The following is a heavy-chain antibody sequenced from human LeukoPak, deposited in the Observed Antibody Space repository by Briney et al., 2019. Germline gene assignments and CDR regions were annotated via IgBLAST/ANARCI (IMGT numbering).Heavy chain of an antibody. D-gene: IGHD1-1*01. CDR2: IKQDGSEK. V-gene: IGHV3-7*01. CDR3: ASDSLDKPLDY. CDR1: GFTFSSYW. J-gene: IGHJ4*02. Sequence: PGGSLRLSCAASGFTFSSYWMSWVRQAPGKGLEWVANIKQDGSEKYYVDSVKGRFTISRDNAKNSLYLQMNSLRAEDTAVYYCASDSLDKPLDYWGQGTLVTVSS.